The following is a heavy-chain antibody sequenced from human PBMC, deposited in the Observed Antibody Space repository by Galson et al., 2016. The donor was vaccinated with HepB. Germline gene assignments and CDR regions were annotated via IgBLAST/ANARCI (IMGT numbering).Heavy chain of an antibody. CDR3: ARLRRKVTTGSWSSPSYFDY. CDR1: GYILTGYY. D-gene: IGHD1-26*01. CDR2: IDPRSGGT. V-gene: IGHV1-2*02. J-gene: IGHJ4*02. Sequence: SVKVSCKASGYILTGYYVHWVRQAPGQGLEWMGWIDPRSGGTIHAENFQGRVTMTRDTSINTAYMELSRLRSADTAVYYCARLRRKVTTGSWSSPSYFDYWGQGTLVTVSS.